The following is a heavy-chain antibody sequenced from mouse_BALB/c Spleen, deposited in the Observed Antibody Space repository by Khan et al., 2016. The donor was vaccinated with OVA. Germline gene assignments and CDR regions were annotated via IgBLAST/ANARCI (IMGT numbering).Heavy chain of an antibody. CDR2: INTYSGEP. CDR1: GYTFTNYG. V-gene: IGHV9-3-1*01. J-gene: IGHJ1*01. Sequence: QIPLVQSGPELKKPGETVKISCKASGYTFTNYGMNWVKQAPGKGLKWMGWINTYSGEPTYADDFKGRSAFSLETSARTAYLQIKNLKNEDTATYFCARSNSYWYFDVWGAGTTVTVSS. D-gene: IGHD4-1*02. CDR3: ARSNSYWYFDV.